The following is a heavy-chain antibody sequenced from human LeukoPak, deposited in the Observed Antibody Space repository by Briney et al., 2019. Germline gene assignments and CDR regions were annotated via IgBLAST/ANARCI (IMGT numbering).Heavy chain of an antibody. J-gene: IGHJ4*02. V-gene: IGHV3-7*01. CDR2: IKEDGSEK. CDR3: ASGSGWTFEY. Sequence: GGSLRLSCAASRFTFTTHWMNWVRQAPGKGLEWVAIIKEDGSEKLYVDSVKGRFTVSRDNAKNSLYLQMDNLRAEDTAVYYCASGSGWTFEYWGQGTQVTVSS. CDR1: RFTFTTHW. D-gene: IGHD6-19*01.